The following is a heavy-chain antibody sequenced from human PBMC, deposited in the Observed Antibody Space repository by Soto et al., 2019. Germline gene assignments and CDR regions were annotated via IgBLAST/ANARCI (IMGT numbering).Heavy chain of an antibody. CDR2: IIPIFGTA. J-gene: IGHJ6*02. Sequence: SVKVSCKASGGTFSSYAISWVRQAPGQGLEWMGGIIPIFGTANYAQKFQGRVTITADESTSTAYMELSSLRSEDTAVYYCARLRRSFDTNYYYYGMDVWGQGTTVTVSS. CDR3: ARLRRSFDTNYYYYGMDV. CDR1: GGTFSSYA. D-gene: IGHD2-2*02. V-gene: IGHV1-69*13.